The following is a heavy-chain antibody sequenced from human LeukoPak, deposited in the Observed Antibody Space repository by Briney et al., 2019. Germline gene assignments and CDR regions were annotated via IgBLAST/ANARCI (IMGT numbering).Heavy chain of an antibody. V-gene: IGHV4-59*08. CDR2: IYYSGST. CDR3: ARQSIRWDFDY. D-gene: IGHD1-26*01. Sequence: SETLSLTCAVYGGSFSGYYWSWIRQPPGKGLEWIGYIYYSGSTNYNPSLKSRVTISVDTSKNQFSLKLSSVTAADTAVYYCARQSIRWDFDYWGQGTLVTVSS. CDR1: GGSFSGYY. J-gene: IGHJ4*02.